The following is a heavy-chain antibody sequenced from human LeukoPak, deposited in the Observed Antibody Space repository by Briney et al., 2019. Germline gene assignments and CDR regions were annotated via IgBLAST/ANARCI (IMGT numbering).Heavy chain of an antibody. J-gene: IGHJ6*03. CDR3: ARGLRYDSSGYYLYYYYMDV. D-gene: IGHD3-22*01. V-gene: IGHV4-4*07. CDR1: GGSMSSYF. CDR2: FYSSGNN. Sequence: PSETLSLTCLVSGGSMSSYFWSWIRQPAGKGLEWIGRFYSSGNNNYNPSLRSRVTMSADMSKNQFSMELTSVTAADTAVYYCARGLRYDSSGYYLYYYYMDVWGKGTTVTVSS.